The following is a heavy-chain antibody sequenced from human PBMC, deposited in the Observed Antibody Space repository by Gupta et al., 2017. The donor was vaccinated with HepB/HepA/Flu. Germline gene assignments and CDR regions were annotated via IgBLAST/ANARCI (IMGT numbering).Heavy chain of an antibody. J-gene: IGHJ3*02. Sequence: QVQLQESGPGLVKPSETLSLTCPVSGGSISSYYWSWIRQPPGKGLEWIGYIYYSGSTNYNPSLKSRVTRSVDTSKNQFSLKLSSVTAADTAVYYWARLLGPTTGTTGDAFDIWGQGTMGTVSS. D-gene: IGHD1-1*01. V-gene: IGHV4-59*08. CDR3: ARLLGPTTGTTGDAFDI. CDR2: IYYSGST. CDR1: GGSISSYY.